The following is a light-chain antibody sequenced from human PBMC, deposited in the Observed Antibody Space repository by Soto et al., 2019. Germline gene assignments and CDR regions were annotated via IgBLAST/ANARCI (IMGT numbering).Light chain of an antibody. J-gene: IGKJ4*01. Sequence: DIQMTQSPSFVSASVGDRVTITCRASPGIRSCLAWYQHRPGRAPKLLIHAASNLESGVPSRFSGSGSGTDFTLTISSLQPEDVATYYCQQNTSVPLTFGGGTKVDIK. CDR2: AAS. CDR1: PGIRSC. V-gene: IGKV1-12*01. CDR3: QQNTSVPLT.